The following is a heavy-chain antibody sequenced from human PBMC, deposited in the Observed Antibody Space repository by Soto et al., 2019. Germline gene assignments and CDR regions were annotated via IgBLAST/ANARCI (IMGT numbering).Heavy chain of an antibody. CDR3: AGEDSIIIPAVSDF. Sequence: GGSLRLSCTASGFAFNNYGINWVRQAPGKGLEWVSSISKSGYTYYSDSVKGRFTISRDNAKNSVSLQMNTLIVEDTAVYYCAGEDSIIIPAVSDFWGQGTLVTVSS. D-gene: IGHD2-2*01. J-gene: IGHJ4*02. CDR1: GFAFNNYG. V-gene: IGHV3-21*01. CDR2: ISKSGYT.